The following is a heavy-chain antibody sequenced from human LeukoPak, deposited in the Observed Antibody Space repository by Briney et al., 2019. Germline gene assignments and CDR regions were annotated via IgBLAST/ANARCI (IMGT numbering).Heavy chain of an antibody. CDR1: GYSFTSYW. CDR2: IDPSDSYT. CDR3: AREQLERRVYYYGMDV. J-gene: IGHJ6*04. D-gene: IGHD1-1*01. V-gene: IGHV5-10-1*01. Sequence: GESLKISCKGSGYSFTSYWISWVRQMPGKGLEWMGRIDPSDSYTNYSPSFQGHVTISADKSISTAYLQWSSLKASDTAMYYCAREQLERRVYYYGMDVWGKGTTVTVSS.